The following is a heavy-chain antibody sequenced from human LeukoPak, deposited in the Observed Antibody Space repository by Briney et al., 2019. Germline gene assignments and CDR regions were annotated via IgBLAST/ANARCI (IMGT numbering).Heavy chain of an antibody. D-gene: IGHD3-22*01. CDR3: ARGPYDSSGYPNFDY. V-gene: IGHV1-69*13. CDR1: GGTFSSYA. J-gene: IGHJ4*02. CDR2: IIPIFGTA. Sequence: ASVKVSCKASGGTFSSYAINWVRQAPGQGLEWMGGIIPIFGTANYAQKFQGRVTITADESTSTAYMELSSLRSEDTAVYYCARGPYDSSGYPNFDYWGQGTLVTVSS.